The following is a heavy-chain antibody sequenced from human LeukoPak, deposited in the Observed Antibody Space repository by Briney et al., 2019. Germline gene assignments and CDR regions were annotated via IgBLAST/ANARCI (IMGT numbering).Heavy chain of an antibody. CDR3: ARPWLVQNYYYGMDV. V-gene: IGHV1-69*01. Sequence: SVKVSCKASGGTLSSYAISWVRQAPGQGLEWMGGIIPIFGTANYAQKFQGRVTITADESTSTAYMELSSLRSEDTAVYYCARPWLVQNYYYGMDVWGKGTTVTVSS. CDR2: IIPIFGTA. CDR1: GGTLSSYA. D-gene: IGHD6-19*01. J-gene: IGHJ6*04.